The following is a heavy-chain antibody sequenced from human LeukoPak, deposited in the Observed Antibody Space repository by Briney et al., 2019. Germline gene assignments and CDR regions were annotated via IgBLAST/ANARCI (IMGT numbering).Heavy chain of an antibody. CDR3: DRNPFDY. CDR2: IYHSGTT. CDR1: GGSLSDSYR. Sequence: SGTLSLTCAVSGGSLSDSYRWGWVRQPPEKGLGWIGEIYHSGTTTYTTSLKSRVTISVDKSKNHFSLRLSSLTAADTPVYYCDRNPFDYCGEGTLVTVSS. V-gene: IGHV4-4*02. J-gene: IGHJ4*02.